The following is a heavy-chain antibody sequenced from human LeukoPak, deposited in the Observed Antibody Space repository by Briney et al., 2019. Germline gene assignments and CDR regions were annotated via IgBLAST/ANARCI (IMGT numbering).Heavy chain of an antibody. D-gene: IGHD3-10*01. CDR2: IYNSGNT. Sequence: SETLSLTCTVSGGSISSYYWSWIRQPPGKGLEWIGYIYNSGNTNSNPSLKSRVIISVDSSKNQFSLKLSSVTAADTAVYYCARGGYYGSGNDFRFDPWGQGTLVTVSS. J-gene: IGHJ5*02. CDR1: GGSISSYY. CDR3: ARGGYYGSGNDFRFDP. V-gene: IGHV4-59*01.